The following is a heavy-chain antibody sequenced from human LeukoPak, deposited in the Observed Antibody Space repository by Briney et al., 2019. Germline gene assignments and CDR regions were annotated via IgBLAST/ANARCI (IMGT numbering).Heavy chain of an antibody. CDR2: IRSYSSYI. V-gene: IGHV3-21*01. CDR3: ARYSEVYYYVDV. Sequence: GGSLRLSCTASGFTFDTYNFNWVRQAPGKGLEWVATIRSYSSYIHYADSVKGRFTTSRDDAKKSMFLVMNSLRVEDTAVYFCARYSEVYYYVDVWGTGTTVTVSS. J-gene: IGHJ6*03. CDR1: GFTFDTYN. D-gene: IGHD2-15*01.